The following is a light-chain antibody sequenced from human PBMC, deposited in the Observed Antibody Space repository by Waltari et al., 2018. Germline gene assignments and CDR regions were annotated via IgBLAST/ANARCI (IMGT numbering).Light chain of an antibody. CDR2: GAS. Sequence: IVMTQSPATLSVSPGERVTLSCRASQSVSGNLAWYQQNPGQAPRLLMYGASTRAAGVPTRVRGSGSGTEFTVTISSLQSEDFAVYYCQQYNDWPQTFGQGTKLETK. CDR3: QQYNDWPQT. V-gene: IGKV3-15*01. CDR1: QSVSGN. J-gene: IGKJ2*01.